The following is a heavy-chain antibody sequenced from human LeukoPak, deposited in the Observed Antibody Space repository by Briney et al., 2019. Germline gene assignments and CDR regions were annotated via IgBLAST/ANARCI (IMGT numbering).Heavy chain of an antibody. Sequence: AGSVKVSCKASGYTFTVYYMHLVRQAPGEGPEWMGWNNPNSGGTNKAQEFQGGGTITRETFSSTAYMELGRLRSGDTASYVCGSRGGHIVVVPAAIMGWDYMAIWGKGPTVTASS. CDR2: NNPNSGGT. V-gene: IGHV1-2*02. CDR3: GSRGGHIVVVPAAIMGWDYMAI. D-gene: IGHD2-2*02. CDR1: GYTFTVYY. J-gene: IGHJ6*03.